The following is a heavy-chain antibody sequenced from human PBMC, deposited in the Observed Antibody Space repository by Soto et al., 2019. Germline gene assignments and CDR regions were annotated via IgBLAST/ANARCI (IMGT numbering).Heavy chain of an antibody. J-gene: IGHJ5*02. V-gene: IGHV4-31*03. Sequence: SETLSLTCTVSGAARNSGNYYWGWIRQVPGKGLEWIGHIYVTGAVDYNPSLRDRITISQDTSERQFSLNLRLVTAADTAVYYCARFRIATNNSRSFVPSGQGLLGTLSS. CDR1: GAARNSGNYY. CDR2: IYVTGAV. D-gene: IGHD2-21*01. CDR3: ARFRIATNNSRSFVP.